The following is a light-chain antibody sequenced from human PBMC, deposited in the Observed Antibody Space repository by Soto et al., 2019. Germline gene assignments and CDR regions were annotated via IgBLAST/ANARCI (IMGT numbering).Light chain of an antibody. V-gene: IGKV3-20*01. CDR2: GAS. CDR3: QQYGSSPT. Sequence: EIVLTQSPGTLSLSPGERATLSCRASQSVSSSYLAWYQQKPGQAPRPLIYGASSRATGIPDRFSDSGSGTDFTLTITRLEPEDVAVYYCQQYGSSPTFGQGTRLEIK. J-gene: IGKJ5*01. CDR1: QSVSSSY.